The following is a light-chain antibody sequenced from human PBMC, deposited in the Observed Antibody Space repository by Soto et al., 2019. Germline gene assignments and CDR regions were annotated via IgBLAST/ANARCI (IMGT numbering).Light chain of an antibody. Sequence: QSVLTHPPSASVTPGQRVTIACSGSSSNIGSNTVNWYQQLPGTAPKLLIYSNNQRPSGVPGRFSGSKSGTSASLAISGLQSEDEADYYCAAWDDRLNGPVFGGGTKLTVL. J-gene: IGLJ2*01. V-gene: IGLV1-44*01. CDR2: SNN. CDR3: AAWDDRLNGPV. CDR1: SSNIGSNT.